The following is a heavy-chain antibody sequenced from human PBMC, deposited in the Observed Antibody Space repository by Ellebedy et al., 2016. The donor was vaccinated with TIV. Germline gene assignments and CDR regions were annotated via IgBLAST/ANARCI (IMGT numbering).Heavy chain of an antibody. CDR2: VWYDGSTQ. CDR3: ARDMGSYGGNADFQH. J-gene: IGHJ1*01. Sequence: GGSLRLXXAASGFTFSSYGMHWVRQAPGKGLEWVALVWYDGSTQYYTDSVQGRFTISRDNSKNTMYLQMNSLRAEDTAVYHCARDMGSYGGNADFQHWGQGTLVTVSS. V-gene: IGHV3-33*01. CDR1: GFTFSSYG. D-gene: IGHD4-23*01.